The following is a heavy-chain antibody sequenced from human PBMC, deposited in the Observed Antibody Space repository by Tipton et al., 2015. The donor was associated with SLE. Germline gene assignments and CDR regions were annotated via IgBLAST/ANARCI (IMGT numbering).Heavy chain of an antibody. CDR2: IYYSGST. CDR1: GGSISSGDYY. CDR3: ARGYGDTGY. Sequence: LRLSCTVSGGSISSGDYYWSWIRQPPGKGLEWIGSIYYSGSTYYNPSLKSRVTISVDTSKNQFSLKLSSVTAADTAVHYCARGYGDTGYWGQGTLVTVSS. J-gene: IGHJ4*02. D-gene: IGHD4-17*01. V-gene: IGHV4-39*07.